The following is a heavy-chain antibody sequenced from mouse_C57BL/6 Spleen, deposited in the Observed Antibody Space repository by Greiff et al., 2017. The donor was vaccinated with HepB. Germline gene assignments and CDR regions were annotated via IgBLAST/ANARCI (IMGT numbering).Heavy chain of an antibody. J-gene: IGHJ2*01. Sequence: VQLQQSGPELVKPGASVKISCKASGYAFSSSWMNWVKQRPGKGLEWIGRIYPGAGDTTYNGKFKGKATLTADKSSPTAYMQLSSLTSEDSAVYFCARVTTVVADYFDYWGQGTTRTVSS. D-gene: IGHD1-1*01. CDR3: ARVTTVVADYFDY. CDR2: IYPGAGDT. CDR1: GYAFSSSW. V-gene: IGHV1-82*01.